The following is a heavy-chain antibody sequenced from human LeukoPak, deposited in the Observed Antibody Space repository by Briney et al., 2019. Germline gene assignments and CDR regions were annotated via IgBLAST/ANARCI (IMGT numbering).Heavy chain of an antibody. Sequence: ASVKVSCKASGYTFTGYYMHWVRHAPGQGLEWMGWINPNSGGTNYAQKFQGRVTMTRDTSISTAYMELSRLRSDDTAVYYCARGHYYGSGSYLPRYFDYWGQGTLVTVSS. J-gene: IGHJ4*02. V-gene: IGHV1-2*02. CDR3: ARGHYYGSGSYLPRYFDY. CDR2: INPNSGGT. CDR1: GYTFTGYY. D-gene: IGHD3-10*01.